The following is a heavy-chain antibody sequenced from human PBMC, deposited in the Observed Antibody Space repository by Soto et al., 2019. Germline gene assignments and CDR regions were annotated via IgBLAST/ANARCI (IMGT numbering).Heavy chain of an antibody. J-gene: IGHJ6*02. CDR1: GYTFTSYG. Sequence: ASVKVSCKASGYTFTSYGISWVRQAPGQGLEWMEWISAYNGNTNYAQKLQGRVTMTTDTSTSTAYMELRSLRSDDTAVYYCARDQRYCSSTSCPYYYYYGMDVWGQGTTVTVSS. CDR3: ARDQRYCSSTSCPYYYYYGMDV. V-gene: IGHV1-18*04. D-gene: IGHD2-2*01. CDR2: ISAYNGNT.